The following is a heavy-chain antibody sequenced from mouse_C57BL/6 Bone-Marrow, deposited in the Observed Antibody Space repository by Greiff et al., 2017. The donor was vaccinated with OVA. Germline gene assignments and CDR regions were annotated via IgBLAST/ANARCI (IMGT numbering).Heavy chain of an antibody. D-gene: IGHD1-1*01. V-gene: IGHV1-76*01. J-gene: IGHJ4*01. CDR2: IYPGSGNT. Sequence: QVQLQQSGAELVRPGASVKLSCKASGYTFTDYYINWVKQRPGQGLEWIARIYPGSGNTYYNEKFKGKATLTAEKSSSTAYMQLSSLTSEDSAVYFCASGSSYEYYAMDYWGQGTSVTVSS. CDR3: ASGSSYEYYAMDY. CDR1: GYTFTDYY.